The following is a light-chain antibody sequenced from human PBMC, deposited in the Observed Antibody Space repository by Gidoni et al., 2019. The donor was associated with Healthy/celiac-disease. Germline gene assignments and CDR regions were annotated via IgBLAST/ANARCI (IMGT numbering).Light chain of an antibody. CDR3: QQRSNWLMYT. CDR2: DAS. J-gene: IGKJ2*01. V-gene: IGKV3-11*01. CDR1: QSVSSY. Sequence: EIVLTQSPATLSLSPGERATLSCRASQSVSSYLAWYQQKPGQAPRLLLYDASNRATGIPARFSGSGSWTDFTLTISSLEPEDFAVYYCQQRSNWLMYTFGQGTKLEIK.